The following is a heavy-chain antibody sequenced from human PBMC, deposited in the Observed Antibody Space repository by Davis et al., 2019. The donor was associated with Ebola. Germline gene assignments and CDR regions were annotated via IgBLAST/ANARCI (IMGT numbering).Heavy chain of an antibody. D-gene: IGHD1-1*01. Sequence: PGGSLRLSCAASGFTLRSYGMHWVRQAPGKGLEWVAVISYDGSNEYYADSVKGRFTISRDSSKNTLYLQMNSLRPEDTAMYYCARGPTGQLEGIWGQGTLVTVSS. CDR3: ARGPTGQLEGI. V-gene: IGHV3-30*03. CDR1: GFTLRSYG. CDR2: ISYDGSNE. J-gene: IGHJ4*02.